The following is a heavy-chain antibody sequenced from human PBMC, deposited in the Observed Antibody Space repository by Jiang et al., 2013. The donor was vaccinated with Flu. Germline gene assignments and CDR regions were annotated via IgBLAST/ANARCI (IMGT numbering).Heavy chain of an antibody. CDR1: GYTFTSYY. J-gene: IGHJ4*02. CDR3: ARAPYYYDSSGQFGPGGPVEGFDY. V-gene: IGHV1-46*01. D-gene: IGHD3-22*01. Sequence: AEVKKPGASVKVSCKASGYTFTSYYMHWVRQAPGQGLEWMGIINPSGGSTSYAQKFQGRVTMTRDTSTSTVYMELSSLRSEDTAVYYCARAPYYYDSSGQFGPGGPVEGFDYWGQGTLVTVSS. CDR2: INPSGGST.